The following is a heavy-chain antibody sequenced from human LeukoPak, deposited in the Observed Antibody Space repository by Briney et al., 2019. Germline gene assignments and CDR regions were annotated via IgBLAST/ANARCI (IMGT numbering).Heavy chain of an antibody. CDR3: ARHSWVNGYFDY. V-gene: IGHV4-59*08. J-gene: IGHJ4*02. CDR1: GGSISSYC. D-gene: IGHD4-17*01. Sequence: PSETLSLTCTVSGGSISSYCWSWIRQPPGKGLEWIGYISGTTNYNPSLKSRVTISQDTSKNQFSLKLTSVTAADTAVYYCARHSWVNGYFDYWGQGTLVSVSS. CDR2: ISGTT.